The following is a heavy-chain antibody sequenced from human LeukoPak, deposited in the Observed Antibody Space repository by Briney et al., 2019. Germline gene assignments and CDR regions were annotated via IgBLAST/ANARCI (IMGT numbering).Heavy chain of an antibody. CDR2: ISYDGSNK. V-gene: IGHV3-30-3*01. J-gene: IGHJ4*02. CDR3: ARGTPYYYDSSGYYFDY. Sequence: GGFLRLSCAASGFTFSSYAMHWVRQAPGKGLEWVAVISYDGSNKYYADSVKGRFTISRDNSKNTLYLQMNSLRAEDTAVYYCARGTPYYYDSSGYYFDYWGQGTLVTVSS. CDR1: GFTFSSYA. D-gene: IGHD3-22*01.